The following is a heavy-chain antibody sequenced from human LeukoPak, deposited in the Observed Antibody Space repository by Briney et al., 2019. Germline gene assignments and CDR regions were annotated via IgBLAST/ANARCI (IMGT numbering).Heavy chain of an antibody. CDR1: GDTLTALS. CDR3: ATWTTGSHFDY. CDR2: FDPEDGET. J-gene: IGHJ4*02. Sequence: ASVKVSCMVSGDTLTALSMHWVRQAPGKGLEWMGGFDPEDGETIYAQKFQGRVTMTEDTSTDTAYMELSSLRSEDTAVYYCATWTTGSHFDYWGQGTLVTVSS. D-gene: IGHD1-1*01. V-gene: IGHV1-24*01.